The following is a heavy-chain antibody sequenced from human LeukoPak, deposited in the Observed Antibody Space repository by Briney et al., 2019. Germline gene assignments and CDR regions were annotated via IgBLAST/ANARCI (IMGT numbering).Heavy chain of an antibody. Sequence: GRSLRLSCAASGFTFSSYGMHWVRQAPGKGLEWVAVISYDGSNKYYADSVKGRFTISRDNSKNTLYLQMNSLRAEDTAVYYCAKDDDDYPFDYWDQGTLVTVSS. V-gene: IGHV3-30*18. D-gene: IGHD4-11*01. CDR2: ISYDGSNK. CDR3: AKDDDDYPFDY. J-gene: IGHJ4*02. CDR1: GFTFSSYG.